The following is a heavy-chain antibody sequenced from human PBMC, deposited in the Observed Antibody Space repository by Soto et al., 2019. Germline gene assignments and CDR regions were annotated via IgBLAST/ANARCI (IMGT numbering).Heavy chain of an antibody. Sequence: QVQLQESGPGLVKPSQTLSLTCAISGDSVSSNSVVWSWIRQSPSRGLEWLGRTYYRSKWYNDYAASMKSRRNIKQDTSKNQFSLQLDSVTPEDTAVYYCARGTAVAGLDYWGQGALVTVSS. J-gene: IGHJ4*02. V-gene: IGHV6-1*01. CDR3: ARGTAVAGLDY. CDR1: GDSVSSNSVV. D-gene: IGHD6-19*01. CDR2: TYYRSKWYN.